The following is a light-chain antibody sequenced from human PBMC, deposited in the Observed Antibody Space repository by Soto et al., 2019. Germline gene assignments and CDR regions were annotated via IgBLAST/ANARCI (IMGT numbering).Light chain of an antibody. CDR2: DAS. CDR1: QGVSSG. Sequence: EVVMTQSPATLSVSPGERATLSCRAGQGVSSGLAWYQQRPGRAPRLVIYDASNRATGIPARFSGTGSETDFTLTISSLEPEDFAIYYCQQRSTMPLTFGHGTKVDIK. CDR3: QQRSTMPLT. V-gene: IGKV3D-11*01. J-gene: IGKJ1*01.